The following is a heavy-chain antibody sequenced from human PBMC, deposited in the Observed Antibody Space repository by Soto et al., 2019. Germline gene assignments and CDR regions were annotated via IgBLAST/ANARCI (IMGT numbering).Heavy chain of an antibody. CDR1: GASVGSRAHH. Sequence: QVRLQESGPGLLRPSETLSLTCAVSGASVGSRAHHWGWIRKTPGKGLEWIGYVHYSGDTKYNPSLQSRVTISMDRSRNLFSLWLSTVTAADTALYYCVTEYYQTDDYHKIDWGQGTLVTVSS. CDR3: VTEYYQTDDYHKID. CDR2: VHYSGDT. J-gene: IGHJ4*02. D-gene: IGHD3-16*01. V-gene: IGHV4-61*08.